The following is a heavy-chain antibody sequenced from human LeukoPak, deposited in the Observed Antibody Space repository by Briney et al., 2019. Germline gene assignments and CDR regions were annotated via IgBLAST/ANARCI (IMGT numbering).Heavy chain of an antibody. J-gene: IGHJ4*02. Sequence: GGSLRLSCAASDFTFSTYGMSWVRQAPGKGLEWVSAISGSGGSTYCADSVKGRFTISRDNAKNSLYLQMDSLRAEDTAVYYCARDRFKEYGDTELGYWGQGILVTVSS. D-gene: IGHD4-17*01. CDR3: ARDRFKEYGDTELGY. CDR2: ISGSGGST. CDR1: DFTFSTYG. V-gene: IGHV3-23*01.